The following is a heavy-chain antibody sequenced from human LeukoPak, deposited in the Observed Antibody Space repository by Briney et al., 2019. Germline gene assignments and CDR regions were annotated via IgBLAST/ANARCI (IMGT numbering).Heavy chain of an antibody. CDR1: GFTFSSYW. CDR2: IYSDDST. Sequence: PGGSLRLSCAASGFTFSSYWMSWVRQAPGKGLEWVSIIYSDDSTYYADSVKGRFTISRDNSKNTLYLQMNSLRAEDTAVYYCARDPDYYGSGSPLSAERYYYAMDVWGQGTTVTVSS. CDR3: ARDPDYYGSGSPLSAERYYYAMDV. D-gene: IGHD3-10*01. V-gene: IGHV3-66*01. J-gene: IGHJ6*02.